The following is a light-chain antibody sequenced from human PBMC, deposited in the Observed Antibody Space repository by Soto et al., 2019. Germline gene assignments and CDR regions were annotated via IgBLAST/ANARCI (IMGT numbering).Light chain of an antibody. J-gene: IGKJ4*01. CDR3: QQYGNSPLT. CDR1: QSVSSN. V-gene: IGKV3-15*01. CDR2: GAS. Sequence: EIVMTQSPATLSVSPGERATLSCRASQSVSSNLAWYQQEPGQAPRLLIYGASTRATGIPARFSGSGSGTEFALTISSLQSEDFAVYYCQQYGNSPLTFGGGTKVDIK.